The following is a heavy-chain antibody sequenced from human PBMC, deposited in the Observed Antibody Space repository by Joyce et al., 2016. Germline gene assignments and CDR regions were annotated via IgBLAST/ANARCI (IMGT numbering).Heavy chain of an antibody. Sequence: QVQLEQSGTQVKRPGASVKLSCKVSGSTLSDVSINWGRQAPGKGLEGVGGYDPEEGEFAYARKFEGRVMVAEDSSTNTATMELNRLTAEDTAVYWCASLGHIGNYGLDLWGQGTTVSVSS. CDR1: GSTLSDVS. J-gene: IGHJ6*02. CDR2: YDPEEGEF. CDR3: ASLGHIGNYGLDL. V-gene: IGHV1-24*01.